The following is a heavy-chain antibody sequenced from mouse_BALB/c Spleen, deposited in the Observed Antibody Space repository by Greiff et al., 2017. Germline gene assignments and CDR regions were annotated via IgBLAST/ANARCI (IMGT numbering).Heavy chain of an antibody. CDR1: GFTFTDYY. D-gene: IGHD1-1*01. Sequence: EVQGVESGGGLVQPGGSLRLSCATSGFTFTDYYMSWVRQPPGKALEWLGFIRNKANGYTTEYSASVKGRFTISRDNSHSILYLKMNTLRAEDSATYYCARALYYGSSDYYAMDYWGQGTSVTVSS. CDR3: ARALYYGSSDYYAMDY. J-gene: IGHJ4*01. CDR2: IRNKANGYTT. V-gene: IGHV7-3*02.